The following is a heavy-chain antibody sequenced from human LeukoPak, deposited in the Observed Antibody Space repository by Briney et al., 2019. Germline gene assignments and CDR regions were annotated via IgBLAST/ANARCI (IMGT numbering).Heavy chain of an antibody. CDR3: ARDPSDTYYYYMDV. D-gene: IGHD5-18*01. Sequence: SETLSLTCTVSGGSISSYYWSWIRQPPGKGLEWIGYIYYSGSTNYNPSLKSRVTISVDTSKNQFSLKLSSVTAADTAVYYCARDPSDTYYYYMDVWGKGTTVTVSS. J-gene: IGHJ6*03. V-gene: IGHV4-59*12. CDR1: GGSISSYY. CDR2: IYYSGST.